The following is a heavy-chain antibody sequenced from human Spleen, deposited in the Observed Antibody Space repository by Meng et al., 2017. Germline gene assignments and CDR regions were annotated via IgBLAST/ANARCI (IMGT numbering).Heavy chain of an antibody. V-gene: IGHV1-24*01. CDR3: ATLRGQWLVSYFQH. J-gene: IGHJ1*01. CDR2: YDSEEGEI. Sequence: ASLKVSCKVSGYTLTELSIHWVRQAPRKGLEWMGGYDSEEGEIIYAQKFQGRVTMTEDTSTNSAYLEVRNLRSEDTAVYYCATLRGQWLVSYFQHWGQGTLVTVSS. D-gene: IGHD6-19*01. CDR1: GYTLTELS.